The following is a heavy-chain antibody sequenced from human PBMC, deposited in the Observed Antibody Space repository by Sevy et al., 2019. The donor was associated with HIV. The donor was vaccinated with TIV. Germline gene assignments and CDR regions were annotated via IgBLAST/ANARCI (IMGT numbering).Heavy chain of an antibody. CDR1: GFIFNQFG. Sequence: GGSLRLSCTAYGFIFNQFGFHWVRQAPGKGPGWVAFTRYDGTTKYYADSVKGRFTISRENSKNTLYLQMNNLNPEDTALYHCVKGLGMVQGALLSEDIWGQGTMVTVSS. D-gene: IGHD3-10*01. J-gene: IGHJ3*02. CDR2: TRYDGTTK. CDR3: VKGLGMVQGALLSEDI. V-gene: IGHV3-30*02.